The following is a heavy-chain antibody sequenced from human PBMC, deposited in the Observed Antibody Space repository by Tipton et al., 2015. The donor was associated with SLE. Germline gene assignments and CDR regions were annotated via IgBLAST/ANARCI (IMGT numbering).Heavy chain of an antibody. V-gene: IGHV3-9*01. CDR3: AKDMNPYYYGSASFPHDAFDI. CDR2: FSWNSGSI. CDR1: GFTFDDYA. Sequence: SLRLSCAASGFTFDDYAMHWVRQAPGKGLEWVSGFSWNSGSIGYADSVKGRFTISRDHAKNSLYLQMNSLRAEDTAWYYCAKDMNPYYYGSASFPHDAFDIWGQGTMVTVSS. J-gene: IGHJ3*02. D-gene: IGHD3-10*01.